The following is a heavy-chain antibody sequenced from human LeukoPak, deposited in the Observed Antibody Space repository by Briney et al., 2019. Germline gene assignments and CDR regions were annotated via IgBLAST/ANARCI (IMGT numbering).Heavy chain of an antibody. CDR3: ARTYYYDSYFDY. D-gene: IGHD3-22*01. CDR2: ISAYNGNT. V-gene: IGHV1-18*01. J-gene: IGHJ4*02. Sequence: ASVKVSCKASGYTFTSYGISRVRQAPGQGLEWMGWISAYNGNTNYAQKLQGRVTMTTDTSTSTAYMELRSLRSDDAAVYYCARTYYYDSYFDYWGQGTLVTVSS. CDR1: GYTFTSYG.